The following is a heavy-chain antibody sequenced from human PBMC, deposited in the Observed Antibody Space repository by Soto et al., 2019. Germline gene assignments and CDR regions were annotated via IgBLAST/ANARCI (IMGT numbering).Heavy chain of an antibody. CDR1: GGSISSISSN. V-gene: IGHV4-39*01. CDR3: ARLRELRYYYYYMDV. Sequence: SETLSLTCTVSGGSISSISSNWGWIRQPPGKGLEWIGRIHYRGNTYYNPSLKSRVTISVDTAKNQFSLKLTSVTAADTAVYYCARLRELRYYYYYMDVWGKGTTVTVSS. D-gene: IGHD1-20*01. J-gene: IGHJ6*03. CDR2: IHYRGNT.